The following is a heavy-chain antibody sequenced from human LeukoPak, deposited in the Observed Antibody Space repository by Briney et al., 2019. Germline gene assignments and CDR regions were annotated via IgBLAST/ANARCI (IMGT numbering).Heavy chain of an antibody. Sequence: GGSLRLSCAASGFTFSSYEMSWVRQAPGKGLEWVSAISGSGGSTYYADSVKDRFTISRDNSKNTLYLQMNSLRAEDTAVYYCAKDAVYYYDSSGYKGPGKFDPWGQGTLVTVSS. CDR1: GFTFSSYE. CDR2: ISGSGGST. D-gene: IGHD3-22*01. V-gene: IGHV3-23*01. J-gene: IGHJ5*02. CDR3: AKDAVYYYDSSGYKGPGKFDP.